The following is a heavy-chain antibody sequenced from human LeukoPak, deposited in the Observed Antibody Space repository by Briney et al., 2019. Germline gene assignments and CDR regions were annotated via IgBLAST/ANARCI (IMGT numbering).Heavy chain of an antibody. Sequence: ASVKVSCKASGYTLTGYCMHWVRQAPGQGLEWLGWINTKSGATNYAQNFQGRVTMTRDTSMSTTYMELKRLRSDDTAVYYCARVAPNRRYCSGGSCLNYFDYWGQGTLVTVSS. J-gene: IGHJ4*02. V-gene: IGHV1-2*02. D-gene: IGHD2-15*01. CDR2: INTKSGAT. CDR1: GYTLTGYC. CDR3: ARVAPNRRYCSGGSCLNYFDY.